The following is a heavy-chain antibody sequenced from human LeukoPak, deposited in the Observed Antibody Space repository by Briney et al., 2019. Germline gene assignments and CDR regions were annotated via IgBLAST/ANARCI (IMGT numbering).Heavy chain of an antibody. J-gene: IGHJ3*02. CDR3: ARDRYSSSFDPNDAFDI. D-gene: IGHD6-13*01. Sequence: GGSLTLSCAAYGFTFSSYSMNWVRQAPGKGLEWVSSISSSSSYIYYADSVKGRFTISRDNAKNSLYLQMNSLRAEDTAVYYCARDRYSSSFDPNDAFDIWGQGTMVTVSS. V-gene: IGHV3-21*01. CDR2: ISSSSSYI. CDR1: GFTFSSYS.